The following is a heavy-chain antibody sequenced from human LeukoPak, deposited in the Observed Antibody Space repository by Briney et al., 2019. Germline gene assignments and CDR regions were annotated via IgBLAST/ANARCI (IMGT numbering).Heavy chain of an antibody. CDR3: ARESGRDSSSWYIAVDRYGMDV. V-gene: IGHV1-46*01. Sequence: ASVKVSCKASGYTFTSYYMHWVRQAPGQGLEWMGIINPSGGSTSYAQKFQGRVTMTRDTSTSTVYMELGSLRSEDTAVYYCARESGRDSSSWYIAVDRYGMDVWGQGTTVTVSS. CDR1: GYTFTSYY. CDR2: INPSGGST. J-gene: IGHJ6*02. D-gene: IGHD6-13*01.